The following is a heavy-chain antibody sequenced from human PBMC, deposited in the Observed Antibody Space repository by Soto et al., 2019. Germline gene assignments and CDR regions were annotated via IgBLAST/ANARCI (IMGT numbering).Heavy chain of an antibody. CDR2: VYNSGST. J-gene: IGHJ5*02. Sequence: SETLSLTCTVSGDCISTYYWSWIRQPPGKGLEWIGYVYNSGSTKYNPSLKSRVTIWESTSKNQVSLRLTSVTAADTAVYYCARDRQHTSGNCSHPRGQGTLVTVFS. V-gene: IGHV4-59*01. D-gene: IGHD1-1*01. CDR1: GDCISTYY. CDR3: ARDRQHTSGNCSHP.